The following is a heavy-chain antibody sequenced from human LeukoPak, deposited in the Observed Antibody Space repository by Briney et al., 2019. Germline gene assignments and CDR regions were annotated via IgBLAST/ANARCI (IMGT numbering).Heavy chain of an antibody. J-gene: IGHJ4*02. CDR1: GFTFSSYS. D-gene: IGHD5-18*01. CDR2: ISSSSSYI. CDR3: AREYSYGSLYYFDY. Sequence: GGSLRLSCAASGFTFSSYSINWGRQAPGKGLELVSAISSSSSYIYYADSVKGRFTISRDNAKNSLYLQMNSLRAEDTAVYYCAREYSYGSLYYFDYWGQGTLVTVSS. V-gene: IGHV3-21*01.